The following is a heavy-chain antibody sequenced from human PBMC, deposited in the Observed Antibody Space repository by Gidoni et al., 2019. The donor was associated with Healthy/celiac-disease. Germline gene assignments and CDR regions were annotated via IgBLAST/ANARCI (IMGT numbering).Heavy chain of an antibody. Sequence: QVQLQESGPGLVKPSETLSLTCTVSGGSVSSGSYYWSWIRQPPGKGLEWIGYIYYSGSTNYTPSLKSRVTISVDTSKNQFSLKLSSVTAADTAVYYCAREEIFGVAPTTGPTMVRGRFDYWGQGTLVTVSS. CDR3: AREEIFGVAPTTGPTMVRGRFDY. CDR1: GGSVSSGSYY. D-gene: IGHD3-10*01. V-gene: IGHV4-61*01. CDR2: IYYSGST. J-gene: IGHJ4*02.